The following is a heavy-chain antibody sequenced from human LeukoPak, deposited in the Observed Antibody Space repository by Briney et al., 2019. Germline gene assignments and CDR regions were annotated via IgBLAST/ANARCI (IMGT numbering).Heavy chain of an antibody. CDR3: ARGMATGGRLDY. V-gene: IGHV3-74*01. D-gene: IGHD5-24*01. Sequence: GGSLRLSCAASGFTFSSYWMHWVRQAPGKGLVWVSRINSDGSSTSYADSVKGRFTISRDNAKNSLYLQMNSLRPEDVALYYCARGMATGGRLDYWGQGTLVTVSS. CDR1: GFTFSSYW. CDR2: INSDGSST. J-gene: IGHJ4*02.